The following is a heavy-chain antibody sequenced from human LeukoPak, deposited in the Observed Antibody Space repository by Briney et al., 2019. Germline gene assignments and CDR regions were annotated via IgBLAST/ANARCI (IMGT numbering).Heavy chain of an antibody. V-gene: IGHV4-59*10. Sequence: SETLSLTCAVYGGSFSGYYWSWIRQPAGKGLEWIGRIYTSGSTNYNPSLKSRVTMSVDTSKNQFSLKLSSVTAADTAVYYCARQSPLYYDSIGAFDIWGQGTMVTVSS. CDR1: GGSFSGYY. D-gene: IGHD3-22*01. CDR3: ARQSPLYYDSIGAFDI. CDR2: IYTSGST. J-gene: IGHJ3*02.